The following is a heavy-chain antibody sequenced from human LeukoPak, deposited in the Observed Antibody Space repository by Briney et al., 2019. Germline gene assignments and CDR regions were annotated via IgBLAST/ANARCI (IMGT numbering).Heavy chain of an antibody. CDR1: GGSISSYH. Sequence: SETLSLTCTVSGGSISSYHWSWIRQPPGKGLEWIGYVYYSGSTNYNPSLKSRVTISVDTSKNQFSLKLSSVTAADTAVYYCASGNNYFDYWGQGTLVTVSS. CDR3: ASGNNYFDY. V-gene: IGHV4-59*01. CDR2: VYYSGST. J-gene: IGHJ4*02.